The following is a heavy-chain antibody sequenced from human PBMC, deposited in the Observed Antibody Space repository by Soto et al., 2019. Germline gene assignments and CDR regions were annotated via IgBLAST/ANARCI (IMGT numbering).Heavy chain of an antibody. CDR1: GFTFSSYS. Sequence: GGSLRLSCAASGFTFSSYSMNWVRQAPGKGLEWVSYISSSSSTIYYADSVKGRFTISRDNAKNSLYLQMNSLRAEDTAVYYSARDYCSGGSCYSLWYFDLWGRGTLVTVS. V-gene: IGHV3-48*01. CDR3: ARDYCSGGSCYSLWYFDL. D-gene: IGHD2-15*01. J-gene: IGHJ2*01. CDR2: ISSSSSTI.